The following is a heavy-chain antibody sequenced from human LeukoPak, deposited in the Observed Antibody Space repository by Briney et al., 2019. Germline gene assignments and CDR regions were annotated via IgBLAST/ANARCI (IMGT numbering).Heavy chain of an antibody. D-gene: IGHD3-22*01. J-gene: IGHJ4*02. CDR1: GGSIRNSSFY. V-gene: IGHV4-39*01. CDR2: IYYSGST. CDR3: ARYSYYYDSSGYPGFDY. Sequence: SETLSLTCAVSGGSIRNSSFYWGWIRQPPGKGLEWIGSIYYSGSTYYNPSLKSRVTISVDTSKNQFSLKLSSVTAADTAVYYCARYSYYYDSSGYPGFDYWGQGTLVTVSS.